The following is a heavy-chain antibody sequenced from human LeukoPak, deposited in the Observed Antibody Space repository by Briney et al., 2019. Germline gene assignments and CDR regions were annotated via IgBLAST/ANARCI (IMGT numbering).Heavy chain of an antibody. CDR2: ISGGGGST. CDR1: AFTFSSYA. J-gene: IGHJ5*02. D-gene: IGHD1-14*01. CDR3: AKGSGINHYHWIDP. Sequence: PGGSLRLSCAASAFTFSSYAMNWVRQAPGKGLEWVSGISGGGGSTYYADSVKGRFTISRDNSKNTLYLQMDSLRAEDTALYCCAKGSGINHYHWIDPWGQGTLVTVSS. V-gene: IGHV3-23*01.